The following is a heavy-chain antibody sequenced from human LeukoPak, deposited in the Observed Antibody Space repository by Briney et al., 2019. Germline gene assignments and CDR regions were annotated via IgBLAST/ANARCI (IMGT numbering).Heavy chain of an antibody. CDR3: ARHDYGATRDY. CDR2: IYYSGST. CDR1: GGSISSYY. J-gene: IGHJ4*02. Sequence: SETLSLTCTVSGGSISSYYWSWIRQPPGKGLEWIGYIYYSGSTNYNPSLKSRVTISVDTSKNQFSRKLSSVTAADTAVYYCARHDYGATRDYWGQGTLVTVSS. V-gene: IGHV4-59*08. D-gene: IGHD4-17*01.